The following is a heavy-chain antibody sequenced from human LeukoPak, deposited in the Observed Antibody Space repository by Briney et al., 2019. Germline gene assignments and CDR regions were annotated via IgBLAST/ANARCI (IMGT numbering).Heavy chain of an antibody. Sequence: PGGSLRLSCAASGFTFSSHWMSWVRQAPGKGLEWVANIKQDGSEKYYVDSVKGRFTISRDNAKNSLYLQMNSLRAEDTAVYYCARARTVVTPRYFDYWGQGTLVTVSS. CDR2: IKQDGSEK. CDR1: GFTFSSHW. D-gene: IGHD4-23*01. V-gene: IGHV3-7*01. J-gene: IGHJ4*02. CDR3: ARARTVVTPRYFDY.